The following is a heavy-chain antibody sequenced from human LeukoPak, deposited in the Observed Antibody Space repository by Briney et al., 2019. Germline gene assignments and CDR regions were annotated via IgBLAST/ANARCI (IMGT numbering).Heavy chain of an antibody. CDR3: ARARIVGATTSSGFDI. CDR2: IYTSGST. CDR1: GASINNHY. D-gene: IGHD1-26*01. J-gene: IGHJ3*02. V-gene: IGHV4-4*07. Sequence: SETLSLTCTVSGASINNHYWSWIRQPAGKGLEWIGRIYTSGSTNYNPSLKSRVTISVDTSKNQFSLKLSSVTAADTAVYYCARARIVGATTSSGFDIWGQGTMVTVSS.